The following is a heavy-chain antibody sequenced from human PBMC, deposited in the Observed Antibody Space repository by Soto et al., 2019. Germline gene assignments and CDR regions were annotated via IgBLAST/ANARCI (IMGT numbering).Heavy chain of an antibody. J-gene: IGHJ4*02. D-gene: IGHD2-2*01. V-gene: IGHV3-7*01. CDR3: ARDVGFDYAN. CDR1: GFNFRGYW. Sequence: EAQLVESGGALVQPGGSLRISCVVSGFNFRGYWMSWVRQAPGKGLEWVATMNEDGSEIYYVGSVKGRFAISRDNDENSLHLQMNSVSAEDTGVYFCARDVGFDYANWGQGTLVTVSS. CDR2: MNEDGSEI.